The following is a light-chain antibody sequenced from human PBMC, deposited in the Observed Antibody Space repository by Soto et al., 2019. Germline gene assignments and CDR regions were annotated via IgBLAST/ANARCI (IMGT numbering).Light chain of an antibody. CDR2: WAS. Sequence: DIVMTQSPDSLAVSLGERATINCKSSQSVLFSSSNENSLAWYQQKPGQPPKLLIYWASTRKSGVPDRVSGSGSETDFTLTISSLQAEDVAVYYCQQSYTTPYTFGQGTKLEIK. CDR1: QSVLFSSSNENS. V-gene: IGKV4-1*01. J-gene: IGKJ2*01. CDR3: QQSYTTPYT.